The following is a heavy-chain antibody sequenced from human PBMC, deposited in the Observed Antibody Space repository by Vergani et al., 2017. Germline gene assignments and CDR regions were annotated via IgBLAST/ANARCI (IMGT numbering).Heavy chain of an antibody. Sequence: EVQLLESGGGLVQPGGSLRLSCAASGFTFSSYAMSWVRQAPGKGLEWVSAISGSGGSTYYVDSVKGRFTISRDNSKNTLYLQMNSLRAEDTAVYYCAKDKSYRNDAFDIWGQGTMVTVSS. J-gene: IGHJ3*02. CDR2: ISGSGGST. CDR1: GFTFSSYA. CDR3: AKDKSYRNDAFDI. D-gene: IGHD3-16*02. V-gene: IGHV3-23*01.